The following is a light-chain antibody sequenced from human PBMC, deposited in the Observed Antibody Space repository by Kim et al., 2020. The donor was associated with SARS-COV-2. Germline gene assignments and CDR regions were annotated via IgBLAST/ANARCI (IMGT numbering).Light chain of an antibody. CDR1: QSVGGNY. V-gene: IGKV3-20*01. J-gene: IGKJ4*01. Sequence: EVVLTQSPGTLSLSPGERVTLSCRASQSVGGNYLAWYQQKPGQAPRLLIYHASSRATGIPNRFSGSGSGTDFSLTISRLEPEDFAVYYCHQYDNSPHTFGGGTKVDIK. CDR3: HQYDNSPHT. CDR2: HAS.